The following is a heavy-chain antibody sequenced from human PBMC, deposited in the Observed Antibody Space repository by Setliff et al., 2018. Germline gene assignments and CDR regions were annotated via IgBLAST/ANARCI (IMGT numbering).Heavy chain of an antibody. Sequence: GGSLRLSCAASGFTFSYYGIHWVRQAPGKGPEWVAVFWANGNNKYYADSVKGRFTISRDNSQNTVYLQMDSLRAEDTAVYYCARDDDTTSRYSRFEHWGQGTPVTVSS. CDR1: GFTFSYYG. J-gene: IGHJ5*02. CDR3: ARDDDTTSRYSRFEH. CDR2: FWANGNNK. D-gene: IGHD5-12*01. V-gene: IGHV3-33*01.